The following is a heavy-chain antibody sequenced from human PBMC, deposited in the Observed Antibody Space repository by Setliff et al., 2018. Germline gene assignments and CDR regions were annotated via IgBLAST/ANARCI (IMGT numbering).Heavy chain of an antibody. D-gene: IGHD2-15*01. CDR2: ISSYNSDVT. CDR1: GYIFSSYG. Sequence: ASVKVSCKASGYIFSSYGISWVRQAPGQGLEWMGWISSYNSDVTNYAQRFQGRITMTTDTSTSVAYMDLRGLRSDDTAIYYCAISALSICSGGSCPNVFDVWGPGTMVTVSS. V-gene: IGHV1-18*01. J-gene: IGHJ3*01. CDR3: AISALSICSGGSCPNVFDV.